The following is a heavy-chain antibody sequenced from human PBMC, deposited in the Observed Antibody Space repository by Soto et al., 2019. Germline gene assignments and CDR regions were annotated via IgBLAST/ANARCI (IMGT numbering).Heavy chain of an antibody. V-gene: IGHV3-33*01. J-gene: IGHJ4*02. Sequence: ESGGGVVQPGRSLRLSCAASGFTFSSYGMHWVRQAPGKGLAWVAVIWYDGSNTYYADSVKGRYTISRDNSKNTLYLQMNSLRAEDTAVYYCARGTRRSSSWYSVFDYWGQGTLVTVSS. CDR3: ARGTRRSSSWYSVFDY. D-gene: IGHD6-13*01. CDR1: GFTFSSYG. CDR2: IWYDGSNT.